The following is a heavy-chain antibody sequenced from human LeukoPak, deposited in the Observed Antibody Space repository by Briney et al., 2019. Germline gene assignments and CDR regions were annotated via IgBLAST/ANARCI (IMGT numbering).Heavy chain of an antibody. V-gene: IGHV3-73*01. CDR3: TRDRRRFSTPSTDDVLDV. J-gene: IGHJ3*01. Sequence: PGGSLRLSCAASGFTFSGSALHWVRQASGKGLEWIGRIRSKTNNYATTYAASVTGRFTISRDDAENTAYLQMNSLKTEDTAVYYCTRDRRRFSTPSTDDVLDVWGQGTMVTVSS. CDR1: GFTFSGSA. CDR2: IRSKTNNYAT. D-gene: IGHD2-2*01.